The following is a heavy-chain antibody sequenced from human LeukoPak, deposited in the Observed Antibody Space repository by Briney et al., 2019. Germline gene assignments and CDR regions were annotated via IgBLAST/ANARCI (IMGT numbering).Heavy chain of an antibody. D-gene: IGHD3-10*01. J-gene: IGHJ5*02. V-gene: IGHV4-59*08. Sequence: SETLSLTCTVSGGSITSYYWSWIRQPPGKGLEWIGYIYYSGSTNYNPSLKSRVTISVDTSKNQFSLKLSSVTAADTAVYYCASGHYYGSGSYFGWFDPWGQGTLVTVSS. CDR1: GGSITSYY. CDR3: ASGHYYGSGSYFGWFDP. CDR2: IYYSGST.